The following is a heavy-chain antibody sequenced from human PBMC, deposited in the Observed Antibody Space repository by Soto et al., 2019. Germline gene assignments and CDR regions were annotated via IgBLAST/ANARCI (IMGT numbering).Heavy chain of an antibody. CDR3: AAEAIDWFAP. Sequence: SVKVSCKASGFTFTSSAVQLVRQARGQRLEWIGWIVVGSGNTNYAQKFQERVTITRDMSTSTAYMELSSLRSEDTAVYYCAAEAIDWFAPWGQGTLVTVSS. CDR1: GFTFTSSA. V-gene: IGHV1-58*01. J-gene: IGHJ5*02. CDR2: IVVGSGNT.